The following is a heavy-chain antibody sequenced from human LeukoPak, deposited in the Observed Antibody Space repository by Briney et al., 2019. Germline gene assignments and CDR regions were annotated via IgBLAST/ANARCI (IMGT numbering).Heavy chain of an antibody. J-gene: IGHJ5*02. D-gene: IGHD3-9*01. CDR2: INRSGST. CDR3: ARSSSVRYFDWSPFNWFDP. CDR1: GGSFSGYY. V-gene: IGHV4-34*01. Sequence: SETLSLTCAVYGGSFSGYYWSWIRQPPGKGLEWIGEINRSGSTNYNPSLKSRVTISVDTSKNQFSLKLSSVTAADTAVYYCARSSSVRYFDWSPFNWFDPWGQGTLVTVSS.